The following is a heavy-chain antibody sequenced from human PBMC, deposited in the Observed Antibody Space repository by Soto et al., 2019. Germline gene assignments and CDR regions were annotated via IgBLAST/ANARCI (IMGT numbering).Heavy chain of an antibody. CDR3: ARERTVAGNDY. CDR1: GYTFTSYD. J-gene: IGHJ4*02. CDR2: MNPNSGNT. V-gene: IGHV1-8*01. Sequence: ASVKVSCKSSGYTFTSYDINCVRQATGRGLEWMGWMNPNSGNTGYAQKFQGRVTMTRNTSISTAYMELSSLRSEDTAVYYCARERTVAGNDYWGQGTLVTVSS. D-gene: IGHD6-19*01.